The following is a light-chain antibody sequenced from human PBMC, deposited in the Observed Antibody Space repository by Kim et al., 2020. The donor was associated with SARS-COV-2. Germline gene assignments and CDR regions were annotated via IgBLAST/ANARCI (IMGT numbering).Light chain of an antibody. J-gene: IGKJ4*01. CDR3: QYAKI. CDR2: HAS. V-gene: IGKV3-11*01. CDR1: DSIDTN. Sequence: EIVLTQFPATLSLSPGQRATLSCRASDSIDTNLAWHQLKPGQPPRLLIYHASDRATGVPVRFSGTGSATDFSLTISQVEPEDFAVYFCQYAKIFGAGTKVDIK.